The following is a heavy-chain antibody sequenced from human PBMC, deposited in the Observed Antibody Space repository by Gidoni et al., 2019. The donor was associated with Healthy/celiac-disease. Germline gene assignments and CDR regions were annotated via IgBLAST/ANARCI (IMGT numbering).Heavy chain of an antibody. V-gene: IGHV1-3*01. Sequence: QVQLVQSGAEGKTPGASVKVSCQASGYTSTSYAMPWVLQAPGQRLEWMGCINAGNGNTKYSQKFQGRVNITRDTSASTAYMELSSLRSEDTAVYYCARGNAMGDFDYWGQGTLVTVSS. J-gene: IGHJ4*02. CDR2: INAGNGNT. CDR3: ARGNAMGDFDY. D-gene: IGHD1-1*01. CDR1: GYTSTSYA.